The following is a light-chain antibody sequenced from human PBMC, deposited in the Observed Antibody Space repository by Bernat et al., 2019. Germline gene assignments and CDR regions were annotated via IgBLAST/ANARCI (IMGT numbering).Light chain of an antibody. Sequence: EIVLTQSPGTLSLSPGERATLSCRASQSIDTRYLAWYQQKPGQAPRLLIYGVSGRASGIPDRFSGSGSGTDFTLTISRLEPEDFALYYCQQYERSRTFGQGTKVQMK. V-gene: IGKV3-20*01. CDR3: QQYERSRT. J-gene: IGKJ1*01. CDR2: GVS. CDR1: QSIDTRY.